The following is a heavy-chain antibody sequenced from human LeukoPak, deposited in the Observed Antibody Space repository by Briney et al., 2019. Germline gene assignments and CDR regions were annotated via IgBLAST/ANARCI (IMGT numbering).Heavy chain of an antibody. D-gene: IGHD3-10*01. Sequence: SETLSLTCTVSGGSISSSSYYWGWIRQPPGKGLEWIGSIYYSGSTYYNPSLKSRVTISVDTSKNQFSLKLSSVTAADTAVYYCASAGSGSYYASYWFDPWGQGTLVTVSS. V-gene: IGHV4-39*07. CDR1: GGSISSSSYY. J-gene: IGHJ5*02. CDR2: IYYSGST. CDR3: ASAGSGSYYASYWFDP.